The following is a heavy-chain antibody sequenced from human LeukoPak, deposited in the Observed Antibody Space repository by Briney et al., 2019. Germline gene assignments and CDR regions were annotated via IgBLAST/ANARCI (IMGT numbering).Heavy chain of an antibody. CDR3: ATGDYDSSGYYYGY. D-gene: IGHD3-22*01. V-gene: IGHV1-24*01. CDR1: GYTFTSYY. Sequence: ASVKVSCKASGYTFTSYYMHWVRQAPGKGLEWMGGFDPEDGETIYAQKFQGRVTMTEDTSTDTAYMELSSLRSEDTAVYYCATGDYDSSGYYYGYWGQGTLVTVSS. CDR2: FDPEDGET. J-gene: IGHJ4*02.